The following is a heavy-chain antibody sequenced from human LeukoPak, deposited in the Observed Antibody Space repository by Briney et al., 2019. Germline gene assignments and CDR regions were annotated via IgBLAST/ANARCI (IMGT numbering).Heavy chain of an antibody. V-gene: IGHV3-30*03. J-gene: IGHJ4*02. D-gene: IGHD5-24*01. CDR3: ARAKDGTNILDY. CDR2: ISYNGVIK. Sequence: GGSLRLSCAVSGFTLTNHGVSWVRQAPGKGLEWVTLISYNGVIKYYADSVKGRFTISRDNSKNTLYLQMDTLRAEDTAVYYCARAKDGTNILDYWGQGTLVTVSS. CDR1: GFTLTNHG.